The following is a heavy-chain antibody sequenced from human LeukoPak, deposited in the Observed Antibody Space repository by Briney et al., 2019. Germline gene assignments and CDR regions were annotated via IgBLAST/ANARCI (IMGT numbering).Heavy chain of an antibody. D-gene: IGHD6-19*01. J-gene: IGHJ4*02. Sequence: GGSLRLSCAASGFTFSSYSMNWVRQAPGTGLEWVSSISSSSRYIYYADSVKDRFTIARDNAKNSLYLQMDSLRAEDTAVYFRARDGSGWHFDYWGQGTLVTVSS. CDR3: ARDGSGWHFDY. V-gene: IGHV3-21*01. CDR2: ISSSSRYI. CDR1: GFTFSSYS.